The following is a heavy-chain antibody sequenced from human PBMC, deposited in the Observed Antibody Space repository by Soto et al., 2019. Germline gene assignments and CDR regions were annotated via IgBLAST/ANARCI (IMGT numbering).Heavy chain of an antibody. V-gene: IGHV1-69*01. Sequence: QVQLVQSGAEVKKPGSSVKVSCKASGGTFSSYAISWVRQAPGQGLEWMGGIIPIFGTANYAQKFQARVTITEDESTSTAYMELSSLRSEETAVYYCARGVGDTADSFSFDYWGQGTLVTVSS. CDR2: IIPIFGTA. D-gene: IGHD5-18*01. J-gene: IGHJ4*02. CDR3: ARGVGDTADSFSFDY. CDR1: GGTFSSYA.